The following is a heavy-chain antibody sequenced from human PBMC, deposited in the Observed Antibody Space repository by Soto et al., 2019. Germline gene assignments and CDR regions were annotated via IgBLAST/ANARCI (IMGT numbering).Heavy chain of an antibody. J-gene: IGHJ6*02. CDR3: ARDRVFWSCYLPHYYYYCMDV. CDR1: GGTFSSYA. CDR2: IIPIFGTA. D-gene: IGHD3-3*01. V-gene: IGHV1-69*13. Sequence: GASVKVSCKASGGTFSSYAISWVRQAPGQGLEWMGGIIPIFGTANYAQKFQGRVTITADESTSTAYMELSSLRSEDTAVYYCARDRVFWSCYLPHYYYYCMDVWGQGPTVTVSS.